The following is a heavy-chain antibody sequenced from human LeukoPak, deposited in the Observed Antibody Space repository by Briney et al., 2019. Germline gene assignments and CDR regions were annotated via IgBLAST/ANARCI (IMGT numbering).Heavy chain of an antibody. CDR3: AGEDYDTDY. Sequence: SETLSLTCAVYGGSFSGYYWSWIRQPPGKGLEWTGEINHSGGTNYNPSLKSRVTISVDTSKNQFSLKLSSVTAADTAVYYCAGEDYDTDYWGQGTLVTVSS. CDR2: INHSGGT. J-gene: IGHJ4*02. V-gene: IGHV4-34*01. CDR1: GGSFSGYY. D-gene: IGHD3-22*01.